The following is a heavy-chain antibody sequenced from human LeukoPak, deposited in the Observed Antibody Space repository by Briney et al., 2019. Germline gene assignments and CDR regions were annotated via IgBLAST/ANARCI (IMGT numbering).Heavy chain of an antibody. CDR3: ARNTGYNTFDY. CDR2: IKEDGSDK. D-gene: IGHD5-24*01. V-gene: IGHV3-7*05. Sequence: GGSLRLSCAASGFTFSNYWMSWVRQAPGKGLEWVANIKEDGSDKYYVDSVKGRFTISRDNAKNSQYLQMNSLRAEDTAVYYCARNTGYNTFDYWGQGTLVTVSS. J-gene: IGHJ4*02. CDR1: GFTFSNYW.